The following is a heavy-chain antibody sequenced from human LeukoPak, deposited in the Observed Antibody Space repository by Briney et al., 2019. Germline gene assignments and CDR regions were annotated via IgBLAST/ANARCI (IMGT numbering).Heavy chain of an antibody. Sequence: GGSLRLSCAASGFTFSSYGMHWVRQAPGKGLEWVSAISGSGGSTYYADSVKGRFTISRDNSKNTLYLQMNSLRAEDTAVYYCAKGYGSGSYNDYWGQGTLVTVSS. CDR2: ISGSGGST. J-gene: IGHJ4*02. V-gene: IGHV3-23*01. CDR3: AKGYGSGSYNDY. D-gene: IGHD3-10*01. CDR1: GFTFSSYG.